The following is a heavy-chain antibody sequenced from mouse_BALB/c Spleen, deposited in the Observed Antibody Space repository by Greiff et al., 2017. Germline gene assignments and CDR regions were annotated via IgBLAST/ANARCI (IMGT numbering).Heavy chain of an antibody. Sequence: DVQLQESGAELVKPGASVKLSCTASGFNIKDTYMHWVKQRPEQGLEWIGRIDPANGNTKYDPKFQGKATITADTSSNTAYLQLSSLTSEDTAVYYCAFLTTATSGFAYWGQGTLVTVSA. CDR2: IDPANGNT. V-gene: IGHV14-3*02. CDR3: AFLTTATSGFAY. CDR1: GFNIKDTY. J-gene: IGHJ3*01. D-gene: IGHD1-2*01.